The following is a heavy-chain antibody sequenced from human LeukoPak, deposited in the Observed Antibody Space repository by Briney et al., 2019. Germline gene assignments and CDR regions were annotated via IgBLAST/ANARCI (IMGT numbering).Heavy chain of an antibody. D-gene: IGHD3-10*01. CDR2: IHTSGST. CDR3: AREHRSAGFGELFPSYYYYMDV. CDR1: GGSISSGSYY. V-gene: IGHV4-61*02. Sequence: SETLSLTCTVSGGSISSGSYYWSWIRQPAGKGLEWIGRIHTSGSTNYNPSLKSRVTISVDTSKNQFSLKLSSVTAADTAVYYCAREHRSAGFGELFPSYYYYMDVWGKGTTVTISS. J-gene: IGHJ6*03.